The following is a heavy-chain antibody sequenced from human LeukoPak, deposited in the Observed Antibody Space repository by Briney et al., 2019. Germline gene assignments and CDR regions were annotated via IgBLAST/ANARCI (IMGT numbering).Heavy chain of an antibody. CDR3: ARGVSFRMVGTATDFDY. D-gene: IGHD2-21*02. J-gene: IGHJ4*02. V-gene: IGHV3-21*01. Sequence: PRGSLRLSCAASGFTFSSFTMNWVRQAPGRGLEWVSSITSSTNYMHYADSVKGRFTISRDNAKNSLYLQMNSLRAEDTAVYYCARGVSFRMVGTATDFDYWGQGTLVTVSS. CDR2: ITSSTNYM. CDR1: GFTFSSFT.